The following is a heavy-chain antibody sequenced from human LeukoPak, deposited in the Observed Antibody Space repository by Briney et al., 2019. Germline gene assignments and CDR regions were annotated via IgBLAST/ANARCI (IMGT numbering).Heavy chain of an antibody. CDR3: ATHCSSISCSLATFDI. V-gene: IGHV3-7*01. CDR2: IKQDGSEK. Sequence: PGGSLRLSCAASGFTFSRYWMTWVRQAPGKGPEWVASIKQDGSEKSYVDSVKGRFTISRDNARTSLSLQMNSLRAEDTAVYYCATHCSSISCSLATFDIWGQGTMVTVSS. CDR1: GFTFSRYW. J-gene: IGHJ3*02. D-gene: IGHD2-2*01.